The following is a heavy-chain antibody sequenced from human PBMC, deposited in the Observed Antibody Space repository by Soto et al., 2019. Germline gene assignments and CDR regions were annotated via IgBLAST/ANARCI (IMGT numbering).Heavy chain of an antibody. V-gene: IGHV3-66*01. CDR2: IYSGGST. D-gene: IGHD3-3*01. Sequence: EVQLVESGGGLVQPEGSLRLSCAASGFTVSSNYMSWVRQAPGKGLEWVSVIYSGGSTYYADSVKGRFTISRDNSKNTLYLQMNSLRAEDTAVYYCASERITIFGVVPLWGQGTLVTVSS. J-gene: IGHJ4*02. CDR1: GFTVSSNY. CDR3: ASERITIFGVVPL.